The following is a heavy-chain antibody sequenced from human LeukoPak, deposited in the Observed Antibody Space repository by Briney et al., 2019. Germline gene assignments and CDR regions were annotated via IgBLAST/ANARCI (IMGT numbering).Heavy chain of an antibody. J-gene: IGHJ3*02. CDR3: ARGALVATSDGAFDI. CDR2: IGSAGDT. V-gene: IGHV3-13*01. D-gene: IGHD5-12*01. Sequence: GGCLRLSCAASGFTFSSYDMHWVRQATGKGLEWVSAIGSAGDTYYPGSVKGRFTISRENAKNSLYLQMNSLRAGDTAAYYCARGALVATSDGAFDIWGQGTMVTVSS. CDR1: GFTFSSYD.